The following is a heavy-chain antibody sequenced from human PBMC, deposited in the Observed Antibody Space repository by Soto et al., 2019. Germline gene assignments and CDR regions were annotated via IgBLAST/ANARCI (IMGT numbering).Heavy chain of an antibody. J-gene: IGHJ4*02. CDR3: ARVVSGIVGATNWGEFDY. V-gene: IGHV3-21*01. Sequence: EVQLVESGGGLVKPGGSLRLSCAASGFTFSSYSMNWVRQAPGKWLEWVSSISSSSSYIYYADSVKGRFTISRDNAKNSLYLQMNSLRAEDTAVYYCARVVSGIVGATNWGEFDYWGQGTLVTVSS. CDR1: GFTFSSYS. D-gene: IGHD1-26*01. CDR2: ISSSSSYI.